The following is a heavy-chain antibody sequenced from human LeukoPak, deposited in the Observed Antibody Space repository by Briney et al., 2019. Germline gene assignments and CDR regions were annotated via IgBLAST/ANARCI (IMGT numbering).Heavy chain of an antibody. J-gene: IGHJ4*02. CDR2: IYWDDDK. CDR1: GFSLSTSGVG. Sequence: SDPTLVNPTQTLTLTCTFSGFSLSTSGVGVAWIRQPPGKALEWLALIYWDDDKRYSPSVKSRLTVTKDTSKNQVVLTMTNMDPVDTATYYCAHKPIATQAFDYWGQGTLVTVSS. D-gene: IGHD6-13*01. CDR3: AHKPIATQAFDY. V-gene: IGHV2-5*02.